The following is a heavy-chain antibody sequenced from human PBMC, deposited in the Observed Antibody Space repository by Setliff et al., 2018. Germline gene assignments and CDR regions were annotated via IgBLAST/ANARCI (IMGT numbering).Heavy chain of an antibody. CDR3: ARDREYCSRTSCYIDY. Sequence: ASVKVSCKASGYSFSTYAMHWVRQAPGQRLEWMGWINGGNGNTKYSQKFQGRITITRDTSACTAYMEMSSLRSEDTAVYYCARDREYCSRTSCYIDYWGQGALVTVSS. CDR2: INGGNGNT. V-gene: IGHV1-3*01. CDR1: GYSFSTYA. D-gene: IGHD2-2*02. J-gene: IGHJ4*02.